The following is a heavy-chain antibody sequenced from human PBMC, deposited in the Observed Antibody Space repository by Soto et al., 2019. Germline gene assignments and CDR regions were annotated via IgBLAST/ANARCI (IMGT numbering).Heavy chain of an antibody. CDR1: GYSFTSYW. CDR2: IYPGDSDT. D-gene: IGHD6-13*01. V-gene: IGHV5-51*01. CDR3: ARTSAAGKYYYXMDV. J-gene: IGHJ6*02. Sequence: GESLKISCKGSGYSFTSYWIGWVRQMPGKGLEWMGIIYPGDSDTRYSPSFQGQVTISADKSISTAYLQWSSLKASDTAMYYCARTSAAGKYYYXMDVWGQGTTVTVSS.